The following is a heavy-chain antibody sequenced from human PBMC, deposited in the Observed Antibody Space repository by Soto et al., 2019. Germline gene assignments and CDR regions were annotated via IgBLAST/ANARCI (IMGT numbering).Heavy chain of an antibody. D-gene: IGHD2-2*01. CDR2: IWYDGSNK. CDR1: GFTFSSYG. J-gene: IGHJ4*02. CDR3: ARDQGYCSSTSCYGIDY. Sequence: PGGSLRLSCAASGFTFSSYGMHWVRQAPGKGLEWVAVIWYDGSNKYYADSVKGRFTISRDNSKNTLYLQMNSLRAEDTAVYYCARDQGYCSSTSCYGIDYWGQGTLVTVSS. V-gene: IGHV3-33*01.